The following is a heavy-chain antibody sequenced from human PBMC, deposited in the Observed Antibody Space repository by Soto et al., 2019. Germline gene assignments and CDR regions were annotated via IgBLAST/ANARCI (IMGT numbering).Heavy chain of an antibody. CDR2: IWYVGSNK. D-gene: IGHD3-16*01. Sequence: QVQLVESGGGVVQPGRSLRLSCAASGFTFSSYGMHWVRQAPGKGLEWVAVIWYVGSNKYYADSVKGRFTISRDNSKNTLYLQMNSLRAEDTAVYYCARDQGLSWFDPWGQGTLVTVSS. V-gene: IGHV3-33*01. CDR1: GFTFSSYG. J-gene: IGHJ5*02. CDR3: ARDQGLSWFDP.